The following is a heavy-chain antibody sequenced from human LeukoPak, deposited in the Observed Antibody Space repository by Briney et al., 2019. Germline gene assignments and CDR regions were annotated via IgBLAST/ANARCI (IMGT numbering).Heavy chain of an antibody. V-gene: IGHV4-34*01. Sequence: SETLSLTCAVYGGSFSGYYWSWIRQPPGKGLEWIGEINHSGSTNYNPSLKSRVNISVDTSKNQFSLKLSSVTAADTAVYYCARGKGIQDYWSQGTLVTVSS. J-gene: IGHJ4*02. D-gene: IGHD6-13*01. CDR1: GGSFSGYY. CDR3: ARGKGIQDY. CDR2: INHSGST.